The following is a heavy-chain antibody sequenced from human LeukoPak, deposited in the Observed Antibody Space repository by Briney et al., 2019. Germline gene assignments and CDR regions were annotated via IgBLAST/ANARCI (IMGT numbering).Heavy chain of an antibody. CDR1: GGSFSGYY. Sequence: SETLSLTCAVYGGSFSGYYWSWIRQPPGKGVEGMGEINHSGSTNYNPSLKSRGTISVDTSKNQFSLKLSSVTAADTAVYYCARQGWHYDILTGYYTYYFDYWGQGTLVTVSS. D-gene: IGHD3-9*01. J-gene: IGHJ4*02. V-gene: IGHV4-34*01. CDR2: INHSGST. CDR3: ARQGWHYDILTGYYTYYFDY.